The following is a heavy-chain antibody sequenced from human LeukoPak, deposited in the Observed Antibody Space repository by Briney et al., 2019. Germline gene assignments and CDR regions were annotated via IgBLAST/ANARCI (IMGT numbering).Heavy chain of an antibody. J-gene: IGHJ5*01. Sequence: SETLSFTCTVSGGSISTNNRYWGWIRQSPGKGLEWIGGMSYSGSTSYNPSLKSRVTIAVDTSKNQFSLKLTSVTATDTALYYCARHAGSAYSNWFDSWGQGTLVTVSS. D-gene: IGHD5-18*01. V-gene: IGHV4-39*01. CDR1: GGSISTNNRY. CDR3: ARHAGSAYSNWFDS. CDR2: MSYSGST.